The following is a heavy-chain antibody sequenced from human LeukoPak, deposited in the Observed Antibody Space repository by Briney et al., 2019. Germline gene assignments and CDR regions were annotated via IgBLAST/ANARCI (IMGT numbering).Heavy chain of an antibody. J-gene: IGHJ3*02. D-gene: IGHD4-17*01. CDR1: GYTFTSYG. CDR3: ARADYGLDAFDI. Sequence: GASVKLSCKSSGYTFTSYGISWVRQAPGQGLEWMGWISAYNGNTNYAQKLQGRVTMTTDTSTSTAYMELRSLRADDTAVYYCARADYGLDAFDIWGQGTMVTVSS. CDR2: ISAYNGNT. V-gene: IGHV1-18*01.